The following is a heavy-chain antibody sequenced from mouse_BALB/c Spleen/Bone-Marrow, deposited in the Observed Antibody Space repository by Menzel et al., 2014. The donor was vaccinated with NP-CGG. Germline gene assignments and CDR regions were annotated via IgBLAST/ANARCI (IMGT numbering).Heavy chain of an antibody. D-gene: IGHD1-3*01. CDR3: ARGGDNFAWFAY. CDR1: GYTFTTYW. CDR2: VDPXDGYT. V-gene: IGHV1-69*02. Sequence: QVQLQQSGAELVTPGASVKLSCKASGYTFTTYWMHWVKQRPGHGLEWIGQVDPXDGYTNYSQMFKGKATLTVDKSSSTAYMQLSSLSSEDSAVYYCARGGDNFAWFAYWGQGTLVTVSA. J-gene: IGHJ3*01.